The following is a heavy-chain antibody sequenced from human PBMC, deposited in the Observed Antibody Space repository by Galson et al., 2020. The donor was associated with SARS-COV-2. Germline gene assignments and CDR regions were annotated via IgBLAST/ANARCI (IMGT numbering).Heavy chain of an antibody. V-gene: IGHV3-30-3*01. D-gene: IGHD3-10*01. CDR3: ARCGSGSYWSWFDP. CDR1: GFTFSSYD. Sequence: GGSLRLSCAASGFTFSSYDMHWVRQAPGKGLEWVAVISYDGSNKYYADSVKGRFTISRDNSKNTLYLQMNSLRAEDTAVYYCARCGSGSYWSWFDPWGQGTLVTVSS. CDR2: ISYDGSNK. J-gene: IGHJ5*02.